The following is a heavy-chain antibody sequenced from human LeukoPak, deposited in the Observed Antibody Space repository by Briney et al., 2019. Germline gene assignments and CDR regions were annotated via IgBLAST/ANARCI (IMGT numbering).Heavy chain of an antibody. CDR2: IYYRSRWHY. CDR3: VSGGDWGFGWYFDV. D-gene: IGHD7-27*01. V-gene: IGHV6-1*01. CDR1: GDSVSSNSGS. J-gene: IGHJ2*01. Sequence: SQTPSLTCAISGDSVSSNSGSWSWIRQSPSRGPEWLGRIYYRSRWHYEYAVSVQNRISISPDTTQNQFSLQLNAMSPDDSAVYYCVSGGDWGFGWYFDVWGRGALVTVSS.